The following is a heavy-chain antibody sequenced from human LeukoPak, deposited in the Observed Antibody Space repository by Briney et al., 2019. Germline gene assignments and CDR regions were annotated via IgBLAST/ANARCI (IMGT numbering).Heavy chain of an antibody. CDR1: GFTFTSYW. CDR3: AKGRVRGVIITSNVGYFDY. CDR2: ISGSGGST. J-gene: IGHJ4*02. V-gene: IGHV3-23*01. Sequence: GGSLRRACAASGFTFTSYWMSWVRQAPGKGLEWVSAISGSGGSTYYADSVKGRFTISRDNSKNTLYLQMNSLRAEDTAVYYCAKGRVRGVIITSNVGYFDYRGQGTLVTVSS. D-gene: IGHD3-10*01.